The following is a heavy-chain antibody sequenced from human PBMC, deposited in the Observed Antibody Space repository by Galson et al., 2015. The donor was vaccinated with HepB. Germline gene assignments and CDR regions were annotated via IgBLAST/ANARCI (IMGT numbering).Heavy chain of an antibody. D-gene: IGHD3-3*01. CDR3: ATIFGVVIPAFDP. CDR2: IRSKAYGGTT. V-gene: IGHV3-49*03. J-gene: IGHJ5*02. CDR1: GFTFGDYA. Sequence: SLRLSCAASGFTFGDYAMSWFRQAPGKGLEWVGFIRSKAYGGTTEYAASVKGRFTISRDDSKSIAYLQMNSLKTEDTAVYYCATIFGVVIPAFDPWGQGTLVTVSS.